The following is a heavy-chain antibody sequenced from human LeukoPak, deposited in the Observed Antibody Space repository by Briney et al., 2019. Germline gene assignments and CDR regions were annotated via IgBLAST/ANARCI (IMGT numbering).Heavy chain of an antibody. Sequence: GGSLRLSCAASGFTFDDYAMHWVRQAPGKGLEWVSGISWNSGSIGYADPVKGRFTISRDNAKNSLYLQMNSLRAEDTAVYYCARGPSGYHNTGGQGTLVTVSS. D-gene: IGHD5-12*01. V-gene: IGHV3-9*01. CDR2: ISWNSGSI. CDR1: GFTFDDYA. J-gene: IGHJ4*02. CDR3: ARGPSGYHNT.